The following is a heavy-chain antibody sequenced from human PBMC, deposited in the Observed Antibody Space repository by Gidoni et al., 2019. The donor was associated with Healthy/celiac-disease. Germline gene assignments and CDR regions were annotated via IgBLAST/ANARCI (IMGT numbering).Heavy chain of an antibody. CDR3: ARERGSLFGVVIPYWYFDL. V-gene: IGHV1-69*06. Sequence: QVQLVQSGAEVKKPGSSVKVSCKASGGTFSSYAISWVRQAPGQGLEWMGGIIPIFGTANYAQKFQGRVTITADKSTSTAYMELSSLRSEDTAVYYCARERGSLFGVVIPYWYFDLWGRGTLVTVSS. D-gene: IGHD3-3*02. CDR2: IIPIFGTA. CDR1: GGTFSSYA. J-gene: IGHJ2*01.